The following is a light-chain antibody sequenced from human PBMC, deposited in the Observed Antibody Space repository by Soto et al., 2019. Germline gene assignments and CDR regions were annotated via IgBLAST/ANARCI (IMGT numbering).Light chain of an antibody. V-gene: IGLV1-40*01. CDR3: QSYDSSLSAHYV. CDR1: SSNIGATYD. CDR2: GNS. J-gene: IGLJ1*01. Sequence: QSALTQPPSVSGAPGQRVTISCTGSSSNIGATYDVQWYQQLPGTAPKLLIYGNSNRPSGVPDRFSGSKSGTSASLAITGLQAYDEADYYCQSYDSSLSAHYVFGSGTKLTVL.